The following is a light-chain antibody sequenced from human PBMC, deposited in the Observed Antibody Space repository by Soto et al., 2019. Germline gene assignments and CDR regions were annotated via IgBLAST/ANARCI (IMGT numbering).Light chain of an antibody. V-gene: IGKV3-15*01. CDR2: GAS. J-gene: IGKJ5*01. CDR1: QSVSSN. CDR3: QQRSNWPIT. Sequence: VMTQSXATLSISVSDXXXXXXXASQSVSSNLAWYQQRXGQAARLLICGASXRPNGIPSRFSGSGSGTEFTLTISSLQSEDFAVYYCQQRSNWPITFGQGTRTEIK.